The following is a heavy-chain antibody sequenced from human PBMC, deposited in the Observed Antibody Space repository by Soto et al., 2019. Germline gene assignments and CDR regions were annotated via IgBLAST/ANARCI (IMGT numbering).Heavy chain of an antibody. CDR1: GGSISSGGYY. V-gene: IGHV4-31*03. J-gene: IGHJ6*02. D-gene: IGHD3-22*01. CDR3: ARNYYDSSGYYPLPYYYYYGMDV. Sequence: SETLSLTCTVSGGSISSGGYYWSWIRQHPGKGLEWIGYIYYSGSTYYNPSLKSRVTISVDTSKNQFSLKLSSVTAADTAVYYCARNYYDSSGYYPLPYYYYYGMDVWGQGTTVTVSS. CDR2: IYYSGST.